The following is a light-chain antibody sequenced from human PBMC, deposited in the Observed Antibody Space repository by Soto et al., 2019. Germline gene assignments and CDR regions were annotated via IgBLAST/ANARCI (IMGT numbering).Light chain of an antibody. V-gene: IGKV3-11*01. CDR3: QQRSNWHPIT. CDR2: DAS. J-gene: IGKJ5*01. Sequence: EILLTQSPATLSLSPGERATLSCRASQSVSSYLAWYQQKPGQAPRLLIYDASNRANGIPARFSGSGSGTEFTLTLSSLQPDDFANYYCQQRSNWHPITFGQGTRLEIK. CDR1: QSVSSY.